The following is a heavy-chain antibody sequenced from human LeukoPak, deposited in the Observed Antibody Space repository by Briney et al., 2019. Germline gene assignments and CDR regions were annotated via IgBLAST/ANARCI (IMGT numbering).Heavy chain of an antibody. CDR3: ARGPGLGLRSWYYDSSGYNY. D-gene: IGHD3-22*01. V-gene: IGHV1-24*01. J-gene: IGHJ4*02. CDR2: FDPEDGET. CDR1: GYTLTELS. Sequence: ASVKVSCTVSGYTLTELSMHWVRQAPGKGLEWMGGFDPEDGETIYAQKFQGRVTMTEDTSTDTAYMELSSLRSEDTAVYYCARGPGLGLRSWYYDSSGYNYWGQGTLVTVSS.